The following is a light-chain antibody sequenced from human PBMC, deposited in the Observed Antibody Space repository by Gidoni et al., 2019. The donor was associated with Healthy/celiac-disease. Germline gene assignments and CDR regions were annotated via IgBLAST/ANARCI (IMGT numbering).Light chain of an antibody. Sequence: DIALSQSSGTLSLSPGERTTVSCRASLSVSSSYLAWYQQKPGQAPRLLIYGASSRATGVPDRFSGSGSGTDFTLTISRLEPEDFAVYYCQQYGSSHLFTFXPXTKVDIK. V-gene: IGKV3-20*01. CDR3: QQYGSSHLFT. CDR1: LSVSSSY. CDR2: GAS. J-gene: IGKJ3*01.